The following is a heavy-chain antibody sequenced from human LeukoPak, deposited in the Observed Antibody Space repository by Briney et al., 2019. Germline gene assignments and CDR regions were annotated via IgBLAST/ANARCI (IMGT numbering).Heavy chain of an antibody. D-gene: IGHD2-2*01. CDR3: AREVVGYCSSASCHPPWRNGMDV. V-gene: IGHV3-33*01. CDR2: IWYDGSNK. J-gene: IGHJ6*02. Sequence: LPGGSLRLSCAASGFTFSSYGMHWVRQAPGKGLEWVAVIWYDGSNKYYADSVKGRFTISRGNSKNTLYLQMNSLRAEDTAVYYCAREVVGYCSSASCHPPWRNGMDVWGQGTTVTVSS. CDR1: GFTFSSYG.